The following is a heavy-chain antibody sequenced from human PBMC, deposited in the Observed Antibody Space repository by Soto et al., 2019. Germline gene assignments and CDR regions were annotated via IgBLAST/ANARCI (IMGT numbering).Heavy chain of an antibody. CDR2: ISASDGST. Sequence: DSVKVSCKASGYAFSFGFSWVRQAPGQGLEWMGWISASDGSTNSAQKFRGRISLTTDTSTNTAYLDLLSLTSDDTAVYFCATYYFGWGSYYRLDSWGKGTLVTVSS. D-gene: IGHD3-10*01. V-gene: IGHV1-18*01. CDR3: ATYYFGWGSYYRLDS. J-gene: IGHJ4*02. CDR1: GYAFSFG.